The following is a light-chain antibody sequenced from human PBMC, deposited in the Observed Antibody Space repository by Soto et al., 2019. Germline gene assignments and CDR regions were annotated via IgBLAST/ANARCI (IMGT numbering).Light chain of an antibody. Sequence: EIVLTQSPGTLSLSPGERATLSCRASQSVSSSYLAWYQQKPGQAPRLLIYGASSRATGIPYRFSGSGSGTDFTLTISRLEPEDFAVYYCQQYGSSPQWTFGQGTKVEIK. CDR3: QQYGSSPQWT. V-gene: IGKV3-20*01. J-gene: IGKJ1*01. CDR2: GAS. CDR1: QSVSSSY.